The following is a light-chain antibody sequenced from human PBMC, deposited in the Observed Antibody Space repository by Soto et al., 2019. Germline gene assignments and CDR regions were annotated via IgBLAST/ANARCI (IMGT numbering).Light chain of an antibody. V-gene: IGKV3-11*01. CDR3: QQYNNWPRT. Sequence: VLTQSPATLALSPGERAALSCKASQSVHNFLAWYQQKPGQAPRLLIYDAYNRATGIPPRFSGSGSGTDFTLTISSLQSEDFALYYCQQYNNWPRTFGQGTKVDNK. J-gene: IGKJ1*01. CDR1: QSVHNF. CDR2: DAY.